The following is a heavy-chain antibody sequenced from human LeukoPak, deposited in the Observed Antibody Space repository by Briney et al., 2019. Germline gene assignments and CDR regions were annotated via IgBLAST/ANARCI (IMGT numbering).Heavy chain of an antibody. CDR3: AKRGAYSPPY. CDR1: GFTFSSSA. J-gene: IGHJ4*02. D-gene: IGHD5-18*01. Sequence: GGSLRLACAASGFTFSSSAMNWVRQAPGKGLEWVSAISGSGGSTYYADSVKGRFTISRDNSKNTLYLQMNSLRAEDTAVYYCAKRGAYSPPYWGQGTLVTVSS. CDR2: ISGSGGST. V-gene: IGHV3-23*01.